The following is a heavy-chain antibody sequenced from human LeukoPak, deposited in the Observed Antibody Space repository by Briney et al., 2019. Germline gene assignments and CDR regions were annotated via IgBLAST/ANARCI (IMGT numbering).Heavy chain of an antibody. Sequence: QTGGSLRLSCAASGFTFSSYAMSWVRQAPGKGLEWVSAISGSGGSTYYADSVKGRFTISRDNAKNSLYLQMNSLRAEDTAVYYCAVGRYSYGPGFGNWGQGTLVTVSS. D-gene: IGHD5-18*01. CDR1: GFTFSSYA. CDR2: ISGSGGST. J-gene: IGHJ4*02. V-gene: IGHV3-23*01. CDR3: AVGRYSYGPGFGN.